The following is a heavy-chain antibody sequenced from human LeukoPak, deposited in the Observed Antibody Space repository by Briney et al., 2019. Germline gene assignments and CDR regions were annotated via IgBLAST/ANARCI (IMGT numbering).Heavy chain of an antibody. J-gene: IGHJ3*01. CDR1: GFSFSSYS. CDR3: VRGGSSPYRFNAFDV. V-gene: IGHV3-48*04. CDR2: ISNSDSTT. D-gene: IGHD2-2*01. Sequence: PGGSLRLSCAASGFSFSSYSMNWVRQAPGKGLEWVSYISNSDSTTYYADSVKGRFTISRDNAKNSGYLQMNSLRAGDTAVYYCVRGGSSPYRFNAFDVWGQGTMVTVSS.